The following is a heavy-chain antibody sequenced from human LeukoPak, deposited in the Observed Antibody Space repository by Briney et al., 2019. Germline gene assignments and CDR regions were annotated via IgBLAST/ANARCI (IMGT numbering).Heavy chain of an antibody. CDR1: GYTFTDYY. CDR3: ARVTGYYDSGTYFPLDFDY. J-gene: IGHJ4*02. CDR2: INPHSGGT. V-gene: IGHV1-2*02. D-gene: IGHD3-22*01. Sequence: ASVKVSCKASGYTFTDYYMHWVRQAPGQGLEWMGWINPHSGGTNYAQKFQGRVTMTRDTSISTVYMELSRLRSDDTAIYYCARVTGYYDSGTYFPLDFDYWGQGTLVTVSS.